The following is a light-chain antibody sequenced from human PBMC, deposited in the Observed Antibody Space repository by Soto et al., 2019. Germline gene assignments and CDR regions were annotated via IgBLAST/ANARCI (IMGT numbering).Light chain of an antibody. CDR2: TSS. J-gene: IGKJ1*01. CDR3: QQGYSRPRT. Sequence: DIQLTQSPSSLSASVGDRVTITFRASQSISTSLNWYQQKPGKAPNLLIFTSSNLESGVPSRFSGSGSGTDFTLTISSLQPEDFATYFCQQGYSRPRTFGQGTKV. V-gene: IGKV1-39*01. CDR1: QSISTS.